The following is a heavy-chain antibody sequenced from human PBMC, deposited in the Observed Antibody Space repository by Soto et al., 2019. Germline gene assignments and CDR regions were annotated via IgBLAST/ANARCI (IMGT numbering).Heavy chain of an antibody. D-gene: IGHD6-6*01. CDR1: GGSISSSNW. V-gene: IGHV4-4*02. CDR2: IYHSGST. CDR3: AREVVETSSLWLDP. Sequence: SETLSLTCAVSGGSISSSNWWRWVRQPPGKGLEWIGEIYHSGSTNYNPSLKSRVTISVDKSKNQFSLKLSSVTAADTAVYYCAREVVETSSLWLDPWGQGTLVTVSS. J-gene: IGHJ5*02.